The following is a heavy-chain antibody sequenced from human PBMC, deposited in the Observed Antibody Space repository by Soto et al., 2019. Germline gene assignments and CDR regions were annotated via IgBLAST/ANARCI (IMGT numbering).Heavy chain of an antibody. J-gene: IGHJ4*02. CDR1: GYNFATYW. CDR3: ARERATGDSYFEF. Sequence: PGESLKISCKASGYNFATYWIGWVRQMPGKGLEWMAIIYPSDSDTRYSPSFPGRVTISADKSISTTYLQWSSLKASDTAMYYCARERATGDSYFEFWGQGTLVTVSS. CDR2: IYPSDSDT. D-gene: IGHD4-17*01. V-gene: IGHV5-51*03.